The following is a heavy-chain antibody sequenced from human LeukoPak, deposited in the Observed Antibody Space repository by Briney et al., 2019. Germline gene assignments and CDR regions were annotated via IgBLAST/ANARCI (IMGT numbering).Heavy chain of an antibody. CDR3: AKGDDFRLTSVDY. Sequence: PGGSLRLSRAGSGFTFSSYAMSWVRQAPGKGLEWVSAISGSGGSTYYADSVKGRFTISRDNSKNTLYLQMNSLRAEDTAVYYCAKGDDFRLTSVDYWGQPTLLTVSS. D-gene: IGHD3/OR15-3a*01. CDR1: GFTFSSYA. V-gene: IGHV3-23*01. CDR2: ISGSGGST. J-gene: IGHJ4*02.